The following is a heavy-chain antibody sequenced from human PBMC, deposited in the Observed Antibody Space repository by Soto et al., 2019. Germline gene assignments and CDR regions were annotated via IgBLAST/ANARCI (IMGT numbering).Heavy chain of an antibody. D-gene: IGHD1-26*01. CDR3: AKSGGASSYYFDY. CDR2: ISVSGGGT. Sequence: EVQLLESGGGLVQPGGSLRLSCAASAFTFNTYAMGWVRQAPGKGLEWVSAISVSGGGTYYADSVKGRFTISRDTSKNPLYLQMNSLRADDTAVYYCAKSGGASSYYFDYWGRGTLVTVSS. CDR1: AFTFNTYA. V-gene: IGHV3-23*01. J-gene: IGHJ4*02.